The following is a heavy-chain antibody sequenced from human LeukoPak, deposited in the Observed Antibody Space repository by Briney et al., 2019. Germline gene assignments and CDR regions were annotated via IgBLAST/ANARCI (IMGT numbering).Heavy chain of an antibody. Sequence: GGSLRLSCAASGFTVSSNYMSWVRQAPGKGLEWVSVIYSGGSTYYADSVKGRSTISRDNSKNTLYLQMNSLRAEDTAVYYCARMYGDSAEYFQHWGQGTLVTVSS. CDR1: GFTVSSNY. CDR3: ARMYGDSAEYFQH. CDR2: IYSGGST. J-gene: IGHJ1*01. V-gene: IGHV3-53*01. D-gene: IGHD4-17*01.